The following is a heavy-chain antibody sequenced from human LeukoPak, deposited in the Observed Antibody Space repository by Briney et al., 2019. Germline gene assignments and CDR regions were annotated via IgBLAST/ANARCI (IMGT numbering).Heavy chain of an antibody. D-gene: IGHD3-22*01. CDR3: ASSQLHYYDSSGYPVN. Sequence: ASVKVSCKGSGGTFISYAISWVRQAPGQGLEWMGGIIPILGTANYAQKFQGRVTIPTDEPTSTAYIELSRLRSEDTAVYYCASSQLHYYDSSGYPVNGGQGTLVPVS. V-gene: IGHV1-69*05. CDR1: GGTFISYA. CDR2: IIPILGTA. J-gene: IGHJ4*02.